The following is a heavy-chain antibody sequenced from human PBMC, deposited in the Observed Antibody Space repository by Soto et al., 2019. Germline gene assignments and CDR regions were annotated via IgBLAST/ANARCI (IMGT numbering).Heavy chain of an antibody. V-gene: IGHV3-43*01. CDR1: GFTFDDYT. D-gene: IGHD2-2*01. J-gene: IGHJ6*02. CDR3: AKDISCRSTSCHHYYYYGMEG. CDR2: ISWDGGST. Sequence: GGSLRLSCAASGFTFDDYTMHWVRQAPGKGLEWVSLISWDGGSTYYADSVKGRFTISRDNSKDCLYLQMNSLRTEDTALYYCAKDISCRSTSCHHYYYYGMEGWGQGTTVTVSS.